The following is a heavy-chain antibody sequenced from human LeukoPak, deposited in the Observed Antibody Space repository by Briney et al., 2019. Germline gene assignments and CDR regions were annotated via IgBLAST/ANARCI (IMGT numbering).Heavy chain of an antibody. D-gene: IGHD5-12*01. V-gene: IGHV3-21*01. CDR2: ISSSSSYI. J-gene: IGHJ4*02. CDR3: AREWARYSGYEGFDY. CDR1: GFTFSSYS. Sequence: PGGSLRLSCAASGFTFSSYSMNWVRQAPGKGLEWVSSISSSSSYIYYADSVKGRFTISRDNAKNSLYLQMNSLRAEDTAVYYCAREWARYSGYEGFDYWGQGTLVTVSS.